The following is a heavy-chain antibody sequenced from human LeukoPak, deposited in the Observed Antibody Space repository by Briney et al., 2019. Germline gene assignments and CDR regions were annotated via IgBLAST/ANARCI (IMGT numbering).Heavy chain of an antibody. CDR3: ARISGSSLDY. CDR2: INHSGST. Sequence: SETLSLTCAVYGGSSSGYYWSWIRQPPGKGLEWIGEINHSGSTNYNPSLKSRVTMSIDTSKNQFSLNLSSVAAADTAVYYCARISGSSLDYWGQGTLVTVSS. J-gene: IGHJ4*02. V-gene: IGHV4-34*01. D-gene: IGHD6-13*01. CDR1: GGSSSGYY.